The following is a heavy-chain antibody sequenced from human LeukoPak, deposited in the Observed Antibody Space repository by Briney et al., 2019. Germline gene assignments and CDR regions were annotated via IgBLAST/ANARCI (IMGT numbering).Heavy chain of an antibody. CDR3: ARDLAGEGKAPGDY. CDR2: ISSSGSTI. J-gene: IGHJ4*02. CDR1: GFTFSSDE. V-gene: IGHV3-48*03. D-gene: IGHD3-10*01. Sequence: GGSLRLSCAASGFTFSSDEMNWVRQAPGKGLEWVSYISSSGSTIYYADSVKGRFTISRDNAKNSLYLQMNSLRAEDTAVYYCARDLAGEGKAPGDYGGQGPLVPVS.